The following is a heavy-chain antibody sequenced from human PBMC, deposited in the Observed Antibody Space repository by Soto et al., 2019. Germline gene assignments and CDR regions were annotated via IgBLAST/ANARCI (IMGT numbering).Heavy chain of an antibody. D-gene: IGHD3-22*01. J-gene: IGHJ5*02. CDR1: GGSISSSNW. CDR2: IYHSGST. Sequence: SETLSLTCAVSGGSISSSNWWSWVRQPPGKGLEWIGEIYHSGSTNYNPSLKSRVTISVDKSKNQFSLKLSSVTAADTAVYYCARDRRYYDSSGYTYNWFDPWGQGTLVTVPS. CDR3: ARDRRYYDSSGYTYNWFDP. V-gene: IGHV4-4*02.